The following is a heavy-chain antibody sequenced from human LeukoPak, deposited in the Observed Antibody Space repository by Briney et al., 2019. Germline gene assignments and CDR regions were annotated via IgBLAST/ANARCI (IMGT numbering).Heavy chain of an antibody. CDR1: GGSISSYY. V-gene: IGHV4-59*01. CDR3: AREGAMAFDC. CDR2: VYYSGST. Sequence: SETLSLTCTVSGGSISSYYWSWLRQPPGKGLEWIGYVYYSGSTNYNPSLKSRVTISVDTSKNQFSLKLSSVTAADTAVYYCAREGAMAFDCWGQGTLVTVSS. D-gene: IGHD5-18*01. J-gene: IGHJ4*02.